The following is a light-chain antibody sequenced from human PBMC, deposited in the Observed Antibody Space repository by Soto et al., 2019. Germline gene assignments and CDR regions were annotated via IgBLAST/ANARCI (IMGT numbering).Light chain of an antibody. J-gene: IGKJ1*01. CDR1: QTLHSF. Sequence: EIVLTQSPDTLSVSPGERVALSCRARQTLHSFLNWQQQRSWQAPRPLIHDGAKGAAGVPDRISGDGSGTDYTLTIRSLEPEDFAVYYCQQNGSSPRTFGQGTKVDI. V-gene: IGKV3-20*01. CDR2: DGA. CDR3: QQNGSSPRT.